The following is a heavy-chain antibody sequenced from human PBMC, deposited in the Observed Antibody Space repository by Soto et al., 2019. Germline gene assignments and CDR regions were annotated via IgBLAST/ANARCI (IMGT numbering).Heavy chain of an antibody. CDR1: GGTFSSYA. CDR3: ARERGEQKLVRWYFDY. J-gene: IGHJ4*02. D-gene: IGHD6-13*01. V-gene: IGHV1-69*06. Sequence: QVQLVQSGAEVKKPGSSVKVSCKASGGTFSSYAISWVRQAPGQGLEWMGGIIPIFGTANYAQKFQGRVTITADKSTSTAYMELSSLRAEDTAVYYCARERGEQKLVRWYFDYWCQGTLVTVSS. CDR2: IIPIFGTA.